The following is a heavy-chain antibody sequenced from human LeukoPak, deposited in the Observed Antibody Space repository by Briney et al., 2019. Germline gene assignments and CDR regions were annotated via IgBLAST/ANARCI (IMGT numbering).Heavy chain of an antibody. Sequence: SETLSLTCAVYGGSFSGYYWSWIRQPPGKGLEWIGEINHSGSTNYNPSLKRRVTISVDTSKTQFSLKLSSVTAADTAVYYCARPEYYYDSSGYPAGRFFDYWGQGTLVTVSS. CDR1: GGSFSGYY. CDR2: INHSGST. D-gene: IGHD3-22*01. CDR3: ARPEYYYDSSGYPAGRFFDY. J-gene: IGHJ4*02. V-gene: IGHV4-34*01.